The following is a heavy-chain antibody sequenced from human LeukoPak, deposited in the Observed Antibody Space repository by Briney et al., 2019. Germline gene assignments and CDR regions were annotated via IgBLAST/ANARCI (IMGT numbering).Heavy chain of an antibody. CDR1: GFTFSSYW. CDR2: INQDGGEK. V-gene: IGHV3-7*01. J-gene: IGHJ4*02. Sequence: GGSLRLSCAASGFTFSSYWMSWVRQAPGKGLEWLAHINQDGGEKHFVDSVEGRFTISRDNAANSLFLQMNSLRAEDTAVYYCAREYDYGVSRADYWGQGTLVTVSS. D-gene: IGHD4-17*01. CDR3: AREYDYGVSRADY.